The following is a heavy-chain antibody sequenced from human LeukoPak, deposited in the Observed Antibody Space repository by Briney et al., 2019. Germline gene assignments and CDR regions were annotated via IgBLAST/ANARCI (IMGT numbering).Heavy chain of an antibody. CDR2: IKQDGSEK. J-gene: IGHJ4*02. Sequence: PGGSLRLSCAASGFTFSRSWMSWVRQAPGKGLEWVANIKQDGSEKYYVDSVKGRFTISRDNAKNSLYLQMNSLRAEDTAMYYCARDLEYYDYWGQGTLVTVSS. D-gene: IGHD1-26*01. V-gene: IGHV3-7*05. CDR1: GFTFSRSW. CDR3: ARDLEYYDY.